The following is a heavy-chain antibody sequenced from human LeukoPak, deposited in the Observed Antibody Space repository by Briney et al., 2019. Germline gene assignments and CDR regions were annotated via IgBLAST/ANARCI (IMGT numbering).Heavy chain of an antibody. V-gene: IGHV1-2*02. CDR3: ARGPRNYYGSSGYYYSHDY. Sequence: ASVKVSCKASGYTFTGYYMHWVRQAPGQGLEWMGWINPNSGGTNYAQKFQGRVTMTRDTSINTAYMELSRLRSDDTAVYYCARGPRNYYGSSGYYYSHDYWGQGTLVTVSS. D-gene: IGHD3-22*01. CDR1: GYTFTGYY. J-gene: IGHJ4*02. CDR2: INPNSGGT.